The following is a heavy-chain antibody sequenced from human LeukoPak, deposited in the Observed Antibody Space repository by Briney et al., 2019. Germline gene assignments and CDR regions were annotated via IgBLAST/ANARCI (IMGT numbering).Heavy chain of an antibody. J-gene: IGHJ3*02. D-gene: IGHD3-22*01. CDR2: ISYSGNT. V-gene: IGHV4-39*07. Sequence: PSETLSLTCSVSSASISSSSYHWGWIRQPPGGGLEWIGTISYSGNTYYSSSLMSRVTISVDTSKNQFSLKLSSVTAADTAVYYCARVRLTYYYEKDAFDIWGQGTMVTVSS. CDR3: ARVRLTYYYEKDAFDI. CDR1: SASISSSSYH.